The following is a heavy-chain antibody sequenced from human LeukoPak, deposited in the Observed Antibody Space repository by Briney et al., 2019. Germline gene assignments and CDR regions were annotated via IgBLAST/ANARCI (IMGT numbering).Heavy chain of an antibody. CDR2: ISSSSCYI. J-gene: IGHJ4*02. V-gene: IGHV3-21*01. CDR3: AREGKYYYDSSGYYPFDY. CDR1: GFTFSSYS. Sequence: GGSLRLSCAASGFTFSSYSMNWVRQAPGKGLEWVSSISSSSCYIYYADSVKGRFTISRDNAKNSLYLQMNSLRAEDTAVYYCAREGKYYYDSSGYYPFDYWGQGTLVTVSS. D-gene: IGHD3-22*01.